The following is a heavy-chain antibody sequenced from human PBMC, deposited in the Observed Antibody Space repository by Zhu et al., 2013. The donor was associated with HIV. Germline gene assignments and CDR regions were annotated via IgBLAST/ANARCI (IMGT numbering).Heavy chain of an antibody. CDR2: IIPIFGTA. J-gene: IGHJ6*02. D-gene: IGHD3-3*01. CDR3: ASCSITIFGHAEMDYYYYGMDV. V-gene: IGHV1-69*01. Sequence: QVQLVQSGAEVKKPGSSVKVSCKASGGTFSSYAISWVRQAPGQGLEWMGGIIPIFGTANYAQKFQGRVTITADESTSTAYMELSSLRSEDTAVYYCASCSITIFGHAEMDYYYYGMDVWGQGTTVTVSS. CDR1: GGTFSSYA.